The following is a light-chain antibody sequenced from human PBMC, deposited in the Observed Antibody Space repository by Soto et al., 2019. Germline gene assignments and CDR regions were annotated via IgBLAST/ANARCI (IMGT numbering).Light chain of an antibody. J-gene: IGKJ4*01. Sequence: EIVLTQSPATLSLSPGERATLSFRASQSVSSYLAWYQQKPGQAPRLLIYDASNRATGIPARFSGSGSGTDFTLTISSLQPEDFATYYCQQSYSTPLTFGGGTKVDI. CDR1: QSVSSY. CDR3: QQSYSTPLT. V-gene: IGKV3-11*01. CDR2: DAS.